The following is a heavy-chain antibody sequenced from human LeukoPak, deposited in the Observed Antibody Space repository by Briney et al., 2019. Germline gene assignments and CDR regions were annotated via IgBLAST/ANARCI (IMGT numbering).Heavy chain of an antibody. D-gene: IGHD2-15*01. V-gene: IGHV3-7*01. CDR3: ARDLRSEELLSYYFDY. Sequence: GGSLRLSCAASGFTFSSYWMSWVRQAPGKGLEWVANIKQDGSEKYYVDSVKGRFTISRDNAKNSLYLQMNSLRAEDTAVYYCARDLRSEELLSYYFDYWGQGTLVAVSS. CDR1: GFTFSSYW. J-gene: IGHJ4*02. CDR2: IKQDGSEK.